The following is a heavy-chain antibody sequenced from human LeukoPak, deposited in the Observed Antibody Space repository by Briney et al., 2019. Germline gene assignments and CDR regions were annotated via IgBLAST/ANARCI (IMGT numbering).Heavy chain of an antibody. CDR1: GFTFSSYA. J-gene: IGHJ6*02. D-gene: IGHD2-8*01. V-gene: IGHV3-30-3*01. CDR2: ISYEGSNK. Sequence: RGSLRLSCAASGFTFSSYAMHWVRQAPGKGREWVAVISYEGSNKYYADSVKGRFTISRDNSRNTLYLQMHSLRAEDTAVYYCARGPERTGVGTRYYYAMDVWGQGTTVTVSS. CDR3: ARGPERTGVGTRYYYAMDV.